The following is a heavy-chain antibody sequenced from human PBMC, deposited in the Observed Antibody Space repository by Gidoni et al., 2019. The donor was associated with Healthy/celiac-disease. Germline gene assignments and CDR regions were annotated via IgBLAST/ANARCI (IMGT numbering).Heavy chain of an antibody. CDR1: GFTFSSYS. V-gene: IGHV3-21*01. Sequence: EVQLVESGGGLVKLGGSLSLSCAASGFTFSSYSMNWVRQAPGKGLEWVSSISSSSSYIYYADSVKGRFTISRDNAKNSLYLQMNSLRAEDTAVYYCARGGELVRGWFDPWGQGTLVTVSS. D-gene: IGHD6-13*01. CDR2: ISSSSSYI. J-gene: IGHJ5*02. CDR3: ARGGELVRGWFDP.